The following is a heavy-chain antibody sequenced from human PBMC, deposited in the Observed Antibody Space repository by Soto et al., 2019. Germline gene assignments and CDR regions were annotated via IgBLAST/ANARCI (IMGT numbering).Heavy chain of an antibody. Sequence: EVQLVESGGGLVQPGRSLRLSCAASGFTFDDYAMHWVRQAPGKGLEWVSGISWNSGSIGYADYVKGRFTISRDNAKNSLYLQMNSLRAEDTALYYCAKDTHLYSDSSGYHFDYWGQGTLVTVSS. CDR2: ISWNSGSI. D-gene: IGHD3-22*01. J-gene: IGHJ4*02. V-gene: IGHV3-9*01. CDR1: GFTFDDYA. CDR3: AKDTHLYSDSSGYHFDY.